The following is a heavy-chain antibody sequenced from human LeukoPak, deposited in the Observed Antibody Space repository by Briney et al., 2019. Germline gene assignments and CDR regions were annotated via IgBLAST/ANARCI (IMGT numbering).Heavy chain of an antibody. CDR3: ARDRHGDFLSDF. Sequence: GASVKVSCKASGYTFTNYGISWVRQAPGQGLEWMGWISAYNGNTNYAQNRQGIVTMTTDTSTSTAYMELRSLRSDDSAVYYCARDRHGDFLSDFWGQGTLVTVSS. CDR2: ISAYNGNT. D-gene: IGHD4-17*01. CDR1: GYTFTNYG. J-gene: IGHJ4*02. V-gene: IGHV1-18*01.